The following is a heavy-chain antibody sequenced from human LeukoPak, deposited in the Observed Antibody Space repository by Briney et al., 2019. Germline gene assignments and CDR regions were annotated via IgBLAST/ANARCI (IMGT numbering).Heavy chain of an antibody. V-gene: IGHV3-53*01. CDR1: GFSVSSKY. Sequence: GGSLRLSCAASGFSVSSKYMSWVRQAPGKGLEWGSVIYTSGTTYYSDSVKGRLSITSDNFRKKIYLQMNSLRAEDTGVYYCAGVQMFTSGGFDYWGQGALVTVSS. CDR3: AGVQMFTSGGFDY. J-gene: IGHJ4*02. D-gene: IGHD6-19*01. CDR2: IYTSGTT.